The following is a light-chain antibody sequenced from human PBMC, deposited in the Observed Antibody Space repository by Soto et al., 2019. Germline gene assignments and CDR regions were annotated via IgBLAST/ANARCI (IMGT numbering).Light chain of an antibody. J-gene: IGLJ1*01. CDR3: NSYVGSNNYV. CDR1: ASDIGRYNY. V-gene: IGLV2-8*01. CDR2: EVT. Sequence: SALTQPPSASGSPGPSVTISCIGTASDIGRYNYVSWYQHHPGKAPKLIIYEVTKRPSGVPDRFSGSKSGNTASLTVSGLQADDEADYYCNSYVGSNNYVFGTGTNVTVL.